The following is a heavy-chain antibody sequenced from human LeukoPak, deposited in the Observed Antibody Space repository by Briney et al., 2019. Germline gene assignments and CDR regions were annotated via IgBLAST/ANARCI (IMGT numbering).Heavy chain of an antibody. CDR2: ISAYNGNT. Sequence: ASVKVSCKASGYTFTSYGISWVRQAPGQGLEWMGWISAYNGNTNYAQKLQGRVTMTTDTSTSTAYMELRSLRSDDTAVYYCAIPGYCTNGVCYAAFDYWGQGTLVTVSS. D-gene: IGHD2-8*01. CDR3: AIPGYCTNGVCYAAFDY. V-gene: IGHV1-18*01. J-gene: IGHJ4*02. CDR1: GYTFTSYG.